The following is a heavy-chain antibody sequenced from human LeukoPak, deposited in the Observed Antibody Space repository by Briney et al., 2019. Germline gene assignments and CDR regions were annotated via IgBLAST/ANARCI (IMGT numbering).Heavy chain of an antibody. V-gene: IGHV3-23*01. J-gene: IGHJ4*02. D-gene: IGHD3-10*01. Sequence: GGSLRLSCAASGFTFSSYAMSWVRQAPGKGLEWVSAISGSGGSTYYADSVKGRFTISRDNSKNTLYLQMNSLRAEDTAVYYCAKDRSMVRGVIISPHFDYWGQGTLVTVSS. CDR1: GFTFSSYA. CDR2: ISGSGGST. CDR3: AKDRSMVRGVIISPHFDY.